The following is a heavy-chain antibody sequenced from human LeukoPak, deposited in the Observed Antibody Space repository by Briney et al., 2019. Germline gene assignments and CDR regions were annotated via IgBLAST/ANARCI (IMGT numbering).Heavy chain of an antibody. D-gene: IGHD5-18*01. J-gene: IGHJ6*03. Sequence: PSETLSLTCTVSGGSISDSIYFWGWIRQPPGKGLEWIGNIYQSGATYYTPSLKSRVTISVDTSKNQFSLKLSSVTAADTAVYYCAREDRGYSYGYPYYYYMDVWGKGTTVTISS. CDR3: AREDRGYSYGYPYYYYMDV. CDR2: IYQSGAT. V-gene: IGHV4-39*07. CDR1: GGSISDSIYF.